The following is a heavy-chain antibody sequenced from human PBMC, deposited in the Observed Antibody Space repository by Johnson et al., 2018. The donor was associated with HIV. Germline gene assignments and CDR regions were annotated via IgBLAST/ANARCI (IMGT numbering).Heavy chain of an antibody. CDR3: TTPLLVGANRPSEEGYNDPFDI. D-gene: IGHD1-26*01. CDR1: GFTFTNAW. Sequence: VQLVESGGGVVQPGTSLTLSCAASGFTFTNAWMSWVRQAPGKGLEWVGRIKSKADGGTTDYAAPVKGRFTISRDDSKNTLYLQMNSLKTEDTAVYYCTTPLLVGANRPSEEGYNDPFDIWGQGTMVTVSS. V-gene: IGHV3-15*01. CDR2: IKSKADGGTT. J-gene: IGHJ3*02.